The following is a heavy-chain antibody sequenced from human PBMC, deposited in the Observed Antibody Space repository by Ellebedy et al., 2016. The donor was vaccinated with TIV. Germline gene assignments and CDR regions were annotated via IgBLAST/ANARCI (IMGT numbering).Heavy chain of an antibody. CDR3: AKDRGSGTYENWFNP. CDR2: IRGLGDRT. J-gene: IGHJ5*02. V-gene: IGHV3-23*01. CDR1: GFDFTNFA. Sequence: GGSLRLSXTASGFDFTNFAMNWVRDTPGKGLEWVSGIRGLGDRTYYADSVKGRFTISRDNSRDTLYLQMNSLNVDDTAVYYSAKDRGSGTYENWFNPWGQGALVTVSP. D-gene: IGHD1-26*01.